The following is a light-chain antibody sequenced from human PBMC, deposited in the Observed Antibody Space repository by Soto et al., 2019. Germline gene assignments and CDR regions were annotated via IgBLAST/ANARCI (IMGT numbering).Light chain of an antibody. CDR3: QQRSKWPLG. V-gene: IGKV3-11*01. Sequence: EIVLTQSPATLSLSPGERATLSCRASQSVSSYLAWYQQKPGQAPRLLIYDASNRATGIPARFSGSGSGTDFTLTISSLEPEDFAVYYCQQRSKWPLGFGGGTKVEIK. CDR2: DAS. J-gene: IGKJ4*01. CDR1: QSVSSY.